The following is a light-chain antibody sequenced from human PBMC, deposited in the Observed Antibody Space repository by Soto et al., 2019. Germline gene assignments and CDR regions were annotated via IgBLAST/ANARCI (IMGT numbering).Light chain of an antibody. J-gene: IGKJ2*01. CDR3: QQYGGSPYT. V-gene: IGKV3-20*01. CDR1: QRVRSNY. Sequence: ESVLTQSPGTLSLSPGERATLSCRASQRVRSNYFAWYQQKPGQAPRLLIYGASSRATGIPDRFSGTGSGTDFTLTISRLEPEDFAVYYCQQYGGSPYTFGQGTKLEIK. CDR2: GAS.